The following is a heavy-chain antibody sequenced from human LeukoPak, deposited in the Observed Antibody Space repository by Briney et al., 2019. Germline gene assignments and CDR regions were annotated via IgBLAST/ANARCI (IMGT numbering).Heavy chain of an antibody. J-gene: IGHJ6*02. Sequence: SVKVSCKASGGTFSNYAFSWVRQAPGQGLEWMGRIIPIVEIADYAQKFQGRVTMTRDTSTSTVYMELSSLRSEDTAVYYCARDKTPYYYYYYGMDVWGQGTTVTVSS. CDR1: GGTFSNYA. V-gene: IGHV1-69*04. CDR3: ARDKTPYYYYYYGMDV. CDR2: IIPIVEIA.